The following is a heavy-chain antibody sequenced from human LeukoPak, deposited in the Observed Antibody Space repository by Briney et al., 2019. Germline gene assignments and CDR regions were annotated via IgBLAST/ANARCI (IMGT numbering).Heavy chain of an antibody. Sequence: SETLSLTCTVSGGSISSSSAYWGWIRQPPGKGLEWIGSIYYSKNTYYNPSLKSRVTISADTSKNQFSLQLNSLTPEDTAVYYCARSSHNLKQPFDYWGQGTLVTVSS. D-gene: IGHD1-1*01. CDR2: IYYSKNT. J-gene: IGHJ4*02. V-gene: IGHV4-39*01. CDR3: ARSSHNLKQPFDY. CDR1: GGSISSSSAY.